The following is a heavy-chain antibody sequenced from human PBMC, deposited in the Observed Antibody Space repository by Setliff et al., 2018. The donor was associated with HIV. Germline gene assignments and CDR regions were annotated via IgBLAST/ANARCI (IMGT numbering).Heavy chain of an antibody. Sequence: SCKTSGYMFIACGMSWVRQAPGKGLEWVSYISGRSSDPNYADSVKGRFTISRDNAKNSVYLQMNSLRAEDTAMYYCVRPVREPVDWGRGTLVTVSS. D-gene: IGHD6-19*01. CDR3: VRPVREPVD. J-gene: IGHJ4*02. CDR2: ISGRSSDP. V-gene: IGHV3-11*03. CDR1: GYMFIACG.